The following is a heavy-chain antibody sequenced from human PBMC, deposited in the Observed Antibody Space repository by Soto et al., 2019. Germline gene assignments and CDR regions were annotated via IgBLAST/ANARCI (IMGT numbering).Heavy chain of an antibody. CDR1: GYSFTSYG. CDR2: ISAYNGNT. J-gene: IGHJ5*02. CDR3: ARRFTIFGVVITVVGFDT. Sequence: GXSVKVSCNGSGYSFTSYGTSWVRQAPGQGLEWMGWISAYNGNTNYAQKLQGRVTMTTDTSTSTAYMELRSLRSDDTAVYYCARRFTIFGVVITVVGFDTWGQGNLVTVS. D-gene: IGHD3-3*01. V-gene: IGHV1-18*01.